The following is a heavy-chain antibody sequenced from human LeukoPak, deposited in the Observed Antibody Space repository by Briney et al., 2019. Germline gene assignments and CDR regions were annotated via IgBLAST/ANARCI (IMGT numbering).Heavy chain of an antibody. CDR1: GGSISSGDYY. J-gene: IGHJ4*02. CDR2: IYYSGST. V-gene: IGHV4-30-4*08. CDR3: ARHKISKEAYYFDY. Sequence: PSETLSLTCTVSGGSISSGDYYWSWIREPPGKGLEWIGYIYYSGSTYYNPSLKRRVTISVDTSKTQFSLKLSSVTAADTAVYYCARHKISKEAYYFDYWGQGTLVTVSS.